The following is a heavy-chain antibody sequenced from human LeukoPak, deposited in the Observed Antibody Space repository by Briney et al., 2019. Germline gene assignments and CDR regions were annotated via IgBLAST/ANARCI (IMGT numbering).Heavy chain of an antibody. V-gene: IGHV3-66*02. CDR1: GFSVSNKY. D-gene: IGHD3-16*01. CDR2: TYGDGGT. CDR3: LHYA. J-gene: IGHJ4*02. Sequence: PGRSLRLSCAASGFSVSNKYITWFRQAPGNGLEWGSATYGDGGTNYADSAKGRFTVSRDGSKNTLYLQMNSLRVEDTAIYYCLHYAGGQGTLVTVSS.